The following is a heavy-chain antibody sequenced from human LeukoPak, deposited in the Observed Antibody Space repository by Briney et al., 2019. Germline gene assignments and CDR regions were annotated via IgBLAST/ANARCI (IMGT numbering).Heavy chain of an antibody. CDR2: ISGSGGST. J-gene: IGHJ4*02. V-gene: IGHV3-23*01. D-gene: IGHD3/OR15-3a*01. CDR3: AKTRSMVFRYYFDY. CDR1: GFTFGSYA. Sequence: GSLRLSCAASGFTFGSYAMSWVRQAPGKGLEWVSAISGSGGSTYYADSVKGRFTISRDYSKNTLYLQMNSLRAEDTAVYYCAKTRSMVFRYYFDYWGQGTLVTVSS.